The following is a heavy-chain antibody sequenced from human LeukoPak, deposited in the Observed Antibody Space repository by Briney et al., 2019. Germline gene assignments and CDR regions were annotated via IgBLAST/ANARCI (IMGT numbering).Heavy chain of an antibody. J-gene: IGHJ4*02. CDR3: AREVLLDYYFDY. CDR2: ISSSGSTI. CDR1: GFTFSDYY. Sequence: GGSLRLSRAASGFTFSDYYMSWLRQAPGKGLEWVSYISSSGSTIYYADSVKGRFTISRDNAKNSLYLQMNSLRAEDTAVYYCAREVLLDYYFDYWGQGTLVTVSS. D-gene: IGHD1-1*01. V-gene: IGHV3-11*01.